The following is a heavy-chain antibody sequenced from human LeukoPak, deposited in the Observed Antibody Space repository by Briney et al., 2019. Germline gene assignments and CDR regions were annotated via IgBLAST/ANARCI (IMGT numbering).Heavy chain of an antibody. CDR3: ARAWGGTYYYDSSGYYFVY. Sequence: GGSLRLSCAASGFTFSSYSMNWVRQAPGKGLEWVSYISSSSSTIYYADSVKGRFTISRDNSKNTLYLQMNSLRAEDTAVYYCARAWGGTYYYDSSGYYFVYWGQGTLVTVSS. D-gene: IGHD3-22*01. V-gene: IGHV3-48*01. J-gene: IGHJ4*02. CDR2: ISSSSSTI. CDR1: GFTFSSYS.